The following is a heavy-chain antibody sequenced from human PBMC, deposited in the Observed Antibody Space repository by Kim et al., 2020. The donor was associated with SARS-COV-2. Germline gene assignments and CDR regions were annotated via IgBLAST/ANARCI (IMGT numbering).Heavy chain of an antibody. V-gene: IGHV7-4-1*02. CDR2: IDTNTENP. J-gene: IGHJ4*02. D-gene: IGHD5-12*01. CDR1: GYSFSSYA. CDR3: ARDQDSAYPKFDY. Sequence: ASVKVSCKASGYSFSSYAMNWVRQAPGQGLEWMGWIDTNTENPSYAQGFTGRFVFSLDVSVTTAYLQFSDLEPEDTAVYYCARDQDSAYPKFDYWGQGTLVTVSS.